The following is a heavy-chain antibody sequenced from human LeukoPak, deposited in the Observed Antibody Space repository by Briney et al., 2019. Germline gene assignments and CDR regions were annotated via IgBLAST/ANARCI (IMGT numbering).Heavy chain of an antibody. CDR1: GFTFSSYS. Sequence: GGSPRLSCAASGFTFSSYSMNWVRQAPGKGLEWVSSISSSSSYIYYADSVKGRFTISRDNAKNSLYLQMKSLRAEDTVVYYCARVGYNWKYYFDYWGQGTLVTVSS. CDR3: ARVGYNWKYYFDY. CDR2: ISSSSSYI. V-gene: IGHV3-21*01. J-gene: IGHJ4*02. D-gene: IGHD1-20*01.